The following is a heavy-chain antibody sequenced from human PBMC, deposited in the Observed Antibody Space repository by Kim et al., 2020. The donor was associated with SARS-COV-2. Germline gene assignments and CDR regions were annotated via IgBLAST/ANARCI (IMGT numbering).Heavy chain of an antibody. V-gene: IGHV3-30*18. D-gene: IGHD3-22*01. Sequence: GGSLRLSCAASGFTFSSYGMHWVRQAPGKGLEWVAVISYDGSNKYYADSVKGRFTISRDNSKNTLYLQMNSLRAEDTAVYYCAKAGYDSSGSDSYYFDYWGQGTLVTVSS. CDR2: ISYDGSNK. J-gene: IGHJ4*02. CDR1: GFTFSSYG. CDR3: AKAGYDSSGSDSYYFDY.